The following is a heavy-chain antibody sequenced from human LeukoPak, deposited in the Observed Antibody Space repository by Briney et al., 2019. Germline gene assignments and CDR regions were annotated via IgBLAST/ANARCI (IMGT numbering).Heavy chain of an antibody. Sequence: SETLSLTCAVSGGSISSSNWWSWVRQPPGKGLGWIGEIYHSGSTYYNPSLKSRVTISVDTSKNQFSLKLSSVTAADTAVYYCAREGGLVNWYFDLWGRGTLVTVSS. CDR3: AREGGLVNWYFDL. V-gene: IGHV4-4*02. D-gene: IGHD3/OR15-3a*01. CDR1: GGSISSSNW. J-gene: IGHJ2*01. CDR2: IYHSGST.